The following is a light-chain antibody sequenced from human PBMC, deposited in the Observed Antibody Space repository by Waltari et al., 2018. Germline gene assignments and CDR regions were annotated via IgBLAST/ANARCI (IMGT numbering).Light chain of an antibody. CDR3: ALYMGSGIWV. Sequence: QTVVTQEPSLSVSPGGTVTLTCALSSGSLSTTSYATWYQQTPGQAPRTLVYKANARSSGVPDRFSGSILGNTAALTITWAHADDASDYYCALYMGSGIWVFGGGTRLTVL. CDR1: SGSLSTTSY. CDR2: KAN. J-gene: IGLJ3*02. V-gene: IGLV8-61*01.